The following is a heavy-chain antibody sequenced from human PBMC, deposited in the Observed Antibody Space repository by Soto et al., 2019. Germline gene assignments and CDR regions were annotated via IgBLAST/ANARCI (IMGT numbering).Heavy chain of an antibody. Sequence: GGSLRLSCTASGFTFGDYAMSWFRQAPGKGLEWVGFIRSKSYGGTTEYAASVKGRFTISRDDSKSIAYLQMNSLKTEDTAVYYCTRAGQITIFGVVISPNDAFDIWGQGTMVTVSS. CDR3: TRAGQITIFGVVISPNDAFDI. J-gene: IGHJ3*02. CDR1: GFTFGDYA. CDR2: IRSKSYGGTT. D-gene: IGHD3-3*01. V-gene: IGHV3-49*03.